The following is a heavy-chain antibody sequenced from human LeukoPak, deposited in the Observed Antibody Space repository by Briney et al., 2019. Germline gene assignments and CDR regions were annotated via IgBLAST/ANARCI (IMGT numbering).Heavy chain of an antibody. CDR1: GFTFSSYA. V-gene: IGHV3-23*01. D-gene: IGHD6-13*01. CDR3: ARAFIAAADYYYYYYLDV. Sequence: GGSLRLSCAASGFTFSSYAMSWVRQAPGKGLEWVSAISGSGGSTYYADSVKGRFTISRDNAKNSLYLQLNSLRAEDTAVYYCARAFIAAADYYYYYYLDVWGKGTTVTVSS. CDR2: ISGSGGST. J-gene: IGHJ6*03.